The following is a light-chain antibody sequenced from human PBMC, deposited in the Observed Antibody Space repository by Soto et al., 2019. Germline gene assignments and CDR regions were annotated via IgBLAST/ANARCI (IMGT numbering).Light chain of an antibody. V-gene: IGLV2-14*01. J-gene: IGLJ1*01. CDR1: SSDIGFYSY. Sequence: QSVLAQPASVSGSPGQSITISCTGTSSDIGFYSYVSWYQHLPGKAPKLIIYEVTNRPSGVSNRFSGSKSGNTASLTISGLRAEDEADYHCSSYTSTSTIYVFGTGTKVTVL. CDR2: EVT. CDR3: SSYTSTSTIYV.